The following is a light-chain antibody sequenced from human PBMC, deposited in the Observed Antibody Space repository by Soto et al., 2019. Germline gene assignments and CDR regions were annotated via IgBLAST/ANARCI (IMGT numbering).Light chain of an antibody. V-gene: IGKV3-20*01. J-gene: IGKJ1*01. CDR3: QQYGTAPWT. CDR2: GVS. CDR1: QSVTSNF. Sequence: EIVLTQSPGTLSLSPGERATLSCRASQSVTSNFLAWYRQKPGQAPRLLIYGVSSRATGIPDRFSGSGSGTDFTLTISRLEPEDFAVYYCQQYGTAPWTFGQGTKVDIK.